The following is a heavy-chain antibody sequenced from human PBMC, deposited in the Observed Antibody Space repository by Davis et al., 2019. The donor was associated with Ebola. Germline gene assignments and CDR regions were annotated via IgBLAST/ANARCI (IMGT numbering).Heavy chain of an antibody. J-gene: IGHJ4*02. D-gene: IGHD3-22*01. Sequence: GESLKISCAASGFTFSDYYMSWIRQAPGKGLEWVSYISSSGSTIYYADSVKGRFTISRDNAKNSLYLQMNSLRAEDTAVYYCARGVGYYYDSSGSDYWGQGTLVTVSS. CDR2: ISSSGSTI. CDR3: ARGVGYYYDSSGSDY. CDR1: GFTFSDYY. V-gene: IGHV3-11*04.